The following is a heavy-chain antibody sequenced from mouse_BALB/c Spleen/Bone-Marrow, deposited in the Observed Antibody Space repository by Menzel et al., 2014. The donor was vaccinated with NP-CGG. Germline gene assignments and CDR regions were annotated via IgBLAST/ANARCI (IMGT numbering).Heavy chain of an antibody. J-gene: IGHJ2*01. Sequence: EVKLVESGGGLVQPGGSRKLSCAASGFTFSSFGMHWVRQAPEKGLEWVAYISSGSSTIYYADTVKGRFTISRDNPKNTLFLQMTSLRSEDTAMYYCARSSYGYDRQAYVFGYWGQGTTLTVSS. CDR1: GFTFSSFG. CDR3: ARSSYGYDRQAYVFGY. V-gene: IGHV5-17*02. D-gene: IGHD2-2*01. CDR2: ISSGSSTI.